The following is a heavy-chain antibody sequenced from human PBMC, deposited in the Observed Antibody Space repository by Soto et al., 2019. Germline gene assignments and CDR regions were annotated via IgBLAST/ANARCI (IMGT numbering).Heavy chain of an antibody. CDR1: GYTFTGYY. V-gene: IGHV1-2*02. D-gene: IGHD6-13*01. CDR2: INPNSGGT. J-gene: IGHJ4*02. CDR3: ARAGYSSRWYYFDY. Sequence: VKVSCKASGYTFTGYYMHWVRQAPGQGLEWMGWINPNSGGTNYAQKFQGRVTMTRDTSISTAYMELSRLRSDDTAVYYCARAGYSSRWYYFDYWGQGTLVTGSS.